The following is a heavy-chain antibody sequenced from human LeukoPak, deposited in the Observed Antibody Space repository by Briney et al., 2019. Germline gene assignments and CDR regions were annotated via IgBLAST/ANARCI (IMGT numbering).Heavy chain of an antibody. CDR2: INSDGSST. CDR1: GFTFSSYW. V-gene: IGHV3-74*01. J-gene: IGHJ5*02. D-gene: IGHD6-19*01. CDR3: ARDPSRIAVAGTTLRFGFDH. Sequence: PGGSLRLSCAASGFTFSSYWRHWVRQAPGKGLVWVARINSDGSSTSYADSVKGRFTISRDNAKYTLYLQMNSLRAEATAVYYCARDPSRIAVAGTTLRFGFDHWGQGTLVTVSS.